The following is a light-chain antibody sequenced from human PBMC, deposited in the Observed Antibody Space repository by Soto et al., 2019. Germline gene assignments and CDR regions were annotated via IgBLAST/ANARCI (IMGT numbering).Light chain of an antibody. CDR3: QQHSNSPWT. V-gene: IGKV3-11*01. Sequence: EIVLTQSPATLSLSPGERATLSCRASQSVSSYLAWYQQKPGQPPRLLIYDSSNRATGIPARFSGSGSATDFTLTISSLEPEVFAVSYCQQHSNSPWTFGQGTKV. CDR1: QSVSSY. CDR2: DSS. J-gene: IGKJ1*01.